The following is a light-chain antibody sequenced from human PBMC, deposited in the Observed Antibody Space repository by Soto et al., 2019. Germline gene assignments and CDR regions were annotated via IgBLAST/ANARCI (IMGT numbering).Light chain of an antibody. CDR1: QSISSY. V-gene: IGKV1-39*01. Sequence: DIQMTQSPSSLSASVGDRVTITCRASQSISSYLIWYQQKPGKTPKLLIYAASSLQSGVPSRFSGSGSGTDFTLTISSLQPEDFATYYCQQSYSTPQTFGHGTKVHIK. J-gene: IGKJ1*01. CDR3: QQSYSTPQT. CDR2: AAS.